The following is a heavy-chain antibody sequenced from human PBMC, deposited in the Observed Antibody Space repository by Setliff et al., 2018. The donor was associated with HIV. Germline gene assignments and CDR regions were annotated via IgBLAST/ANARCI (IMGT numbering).Heavy chain of an antibody. Sequence: SETLSLTCTVSGDFFSSDYYWGWIRQAPGKGLEWIGTMYFSGNARNNPSLKSRVTISLDTSKNQLSLNLTSVTAADTAVYYCAKVETKVRGATYGMDVWGQGTTVTVSS. CDR2: MYFSGNA. CDR1: GDFFSSDYY. D-gene: IGHD3-10*01. J-gene: IGHJ6*02. CDR3: AKVETKVRGATYGMDV. V-gene: IGHV4-38-2*02.